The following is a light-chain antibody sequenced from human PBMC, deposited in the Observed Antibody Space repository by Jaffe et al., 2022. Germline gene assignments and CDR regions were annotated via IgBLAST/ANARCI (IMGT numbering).Light chain of an antibody. V-gene: IGKV1-39*01. J-gene: IGKJ1*01. CDR2: AAS. CDR3: QQSYSTPGT. CDR1: QSISSY. Sequence: DIQMTQSPSSLSASVGDRVTITCRASQSISSYLNWYQQKPGKAPKLLIYAASRLQSGVPSRFSASGSGTDFTLTINSLQPEDFATYYCQQSYSTPGTFGQGTKVEIK.